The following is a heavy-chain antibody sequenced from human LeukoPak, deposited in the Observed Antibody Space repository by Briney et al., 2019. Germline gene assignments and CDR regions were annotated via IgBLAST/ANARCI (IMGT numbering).Heavy chain of an antibody. V-gene: IGHV3-30*04. D-gene: IGHD3-3*01. CDR2: ISYDGSNK. J-gene: IGHJ3*02. Sequence: GGSLRLSCAASGFTFSSYAMHWVRQAPGKGLEWVAVISYDGSNKYYADSVKGRFTISGGNSKNTLYLQMNSLRAEDTAVYYCARDILEWFYRGDAFDIWGQGTMVTVSS. CDR1: GFTFSSYA. CDR3: ARDILEWFYRGDAFDI.